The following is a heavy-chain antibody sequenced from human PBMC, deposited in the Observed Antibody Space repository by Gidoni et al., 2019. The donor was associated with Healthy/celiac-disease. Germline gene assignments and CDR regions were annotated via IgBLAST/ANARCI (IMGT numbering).Heavy chain of an antibody. Sequence: EVQLVESGGGLVQPGRSLRLSCTASGFTFGDYAMSWFRQAPGKGLEWVGFIRSKAYGGTTEYAASVKGRFTISRDDSKSIAYLQMNSLKTEDTAVYYCTRAEVEIGTFLRFDYWGQGTLVTVSS. J-gene: IGHJ4*02. CDR2: IRSKAYGGTT. CDR3: TRAEVEIGTFLRFDY. D-gene: IGHD3-3*01. V-gene: IGHV3-49*03. CDR1: GFTFGDYA.